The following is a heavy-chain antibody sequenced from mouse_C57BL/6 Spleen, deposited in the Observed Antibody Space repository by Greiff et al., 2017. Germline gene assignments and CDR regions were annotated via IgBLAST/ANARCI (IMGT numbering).Heavy chain of an antibody. CDR2: IDPEDGDT. J-gene: IGHJ1*03. D-gene: IGHD1-1*01. CDR3: TTSRYITTVVARYWYFDV. Sequence: VQLQQSGAELVRPGASVKLSCTASGFNIKDYYMHWVKQRPEQGLEWIGRIDPEDGDTEYAPKFQGKATMTADTSSNTAYLQLSSLTSADTAVYYCTTSRYITTVVARYWYFDVWGTGTTVTVSS. CDR1: GFNIKDYY. V-gene: IGHV14-1*01.